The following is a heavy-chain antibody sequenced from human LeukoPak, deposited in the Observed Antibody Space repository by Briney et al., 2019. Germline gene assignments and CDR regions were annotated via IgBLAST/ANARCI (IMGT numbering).Heavy chain of an antibody. CDR1: GFTFSNYA. Sequence: PGGSLRLSCAASGFTFSNYAMHWVRQAPGKGLEWVAVIWYDGTNKYYADSVKGRFTISRDDSKNTLYLQMNSLRAEDTAVYYCAKDRSGEYTFDYWGQGTLVTVSS. CDR2: IWYDGTNK. D-gene: IGHD3-10*01. CDR3: AKDRSGEYTFDY. V-gene: IGHV3-30*02. J-gene: IGHJ4*02.